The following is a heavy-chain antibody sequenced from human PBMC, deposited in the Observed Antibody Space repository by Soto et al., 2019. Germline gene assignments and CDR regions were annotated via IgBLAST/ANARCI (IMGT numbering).Heavy chain of an antibody. CDR2: IQQDGSEK. V-gene: IGHV3-7*01. J-gene: IGHJ4*02. Sequence: EVQLVESGGGLVQPGGSLRLSCAASGFTFTTYRMSWVRQAPGKGLEWVANIQQDGSEKYYVDSVKGRFTISRDNAETLLFLQMNSLRAEDTAVCYCAKGGSYYTDWGRGTLVTVSS. CDR1: GFTFTTYR. CDR3: AKGGSYYTD. D-gene: IGHD3-22*01.